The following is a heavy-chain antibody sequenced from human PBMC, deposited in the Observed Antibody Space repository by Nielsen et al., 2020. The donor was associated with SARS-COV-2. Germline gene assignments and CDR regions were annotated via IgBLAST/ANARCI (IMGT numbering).Heavy chain of an antibody. CDR3: ARGPYVLSPAAHFDY. V-gene: IGHV3-74*03. CDR1: GLDFSDYW. CDR2: INADGTKT. Sequence: GESLKISCAASGLDFSDYWIHWVRRGPGGGLEWVSRINADGTKTTYAAFAKGRFSISRDNAKNTLYLQMHSLRAEDTALYFCARGPYVLSPAAHFDYWGQGTLVAVSS. J-gene: IGHJ4*02. D-gene: IGHD3-10*02.